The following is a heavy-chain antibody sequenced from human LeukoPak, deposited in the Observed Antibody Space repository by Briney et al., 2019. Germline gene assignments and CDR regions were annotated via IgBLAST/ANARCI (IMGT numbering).Heavy chain of an antibody. CDR2: TSSDLNVK. Sequence: GGSLRLSCAASGFTFRNYVIHWVRQAPGKGLEWVAVTSSDLNVKLYADSVKGRFTISRDNSRSTLYLQMNSLRPEETAIYYCAREGYYGSGSPPSLYFDYWGQGTLVTVSS. D-gene: IGHD3-10*01. V-gene: IGHV3-30-3*01. CDR3: AREGYYGSGSPPSLYFDY. CDR1: GFTFRNYV. J-gene: IGHJ4*02.